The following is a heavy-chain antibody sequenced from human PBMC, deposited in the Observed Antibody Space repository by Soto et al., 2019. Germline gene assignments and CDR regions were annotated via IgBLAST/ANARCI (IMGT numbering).Heavy chain of an antibody. CDR1: GYTFTSYG. V-gene: IGHV1-18*01. CDR3: ARDYDILTGYADFDY. D-gene: IGHD3-9*01. CDR2: ISAYNGNT. Sequence: ASVKVSCKGSGYTFTSYGISWVRQAPGQGLEWMGWISAYNGNTNYAQKLQGRVTMTTDTSTSTAYMELRSLRSDDTAVYYCARDYDILTGYADFDYWGQGTLVTVSS. J-gene: IGHJ4*02.